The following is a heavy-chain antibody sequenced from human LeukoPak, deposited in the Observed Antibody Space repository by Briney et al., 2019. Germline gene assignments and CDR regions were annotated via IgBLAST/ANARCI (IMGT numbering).Heavy chain of an antibody. V-gene: IGHV3-74*01. CDR1: GFTFSSYR. D-gene: IGHD1-14*01. CDR3: ARGQAGTSWFDP. CDR2: INSDGSST. Sequence: PGGSLRLSCAAAGFTFSSYRRYWVRQAPGKGLVWVSRINSDGSSTTYADSVKGRFTISRDNAKNTLYLQMNSLRDEDTAVYFCARGQAGTSWFDPWGQGTLVTVSS. J-gene: IGHJ5*02.